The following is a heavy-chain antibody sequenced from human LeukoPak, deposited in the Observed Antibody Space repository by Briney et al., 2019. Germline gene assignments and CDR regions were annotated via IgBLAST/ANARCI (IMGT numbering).Heavy chain of an antibody. D-gene: IGHD3-22*01. CDR2: IYTSGST. CDR3: ARHDRREMDV. CDR1: GGSISSYY. V-gene: IGHV4-4*09. J-gene: IGHJ6*04. Sequence: SETLSLTCTVSGGSISSYYWSWIRQPPGKGLEWVGYIYTSGSTNYSPSLKSRVTISVDTSKNQFSLKLSSVTAADTAVYYCARHDRREMDVWGKGTTVTVSS.